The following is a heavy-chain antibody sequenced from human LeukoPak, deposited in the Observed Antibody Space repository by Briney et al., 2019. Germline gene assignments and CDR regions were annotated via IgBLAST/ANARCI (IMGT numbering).Heavy chain of an antibody. CDR2: INHSGST. CDR1: GGSFSGYY. D-gene: IGHD3-22*01. V-gene: IGHV4-34*01. CDR3: ARHTTHYYDSSGYSLGYFDY. Sequence: SETLSLTCAVYGGSFSGYYWSWIRQPPGKGLEWIGEINHSGSTNYNPSLKSRVTMSVDTSKNQFSLKLSSVTAADTAVYYCARHTTHYYDSSGYSLGYFDYWGQGTLVTVSS. J-gene: IGHJ4*02.